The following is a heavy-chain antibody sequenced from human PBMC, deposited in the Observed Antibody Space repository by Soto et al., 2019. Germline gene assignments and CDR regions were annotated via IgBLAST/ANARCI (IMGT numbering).Heavy chain of an antibody. Sequence: QVQLQESGPGLVKPSQTLSLTCTVSGDSISSGTNFWSWIRQPPGKALEWMGVIHHSGTTFYNLSLKSRVMISGDTSENKISLKMTSLTAAYTAVYYCARARGYCSGTSCSLFYFYGLDVWGQGTKVSVSS. CDR2: IHHSGTT. V-gene: IGHV4-30-4*01. D-gene: IGHD2-2*01. CDR1: GDSISSGTNF. J-gene: IGHJ6*02. CDR3: ARARGYCSGTSCSLFYFYGLDV.